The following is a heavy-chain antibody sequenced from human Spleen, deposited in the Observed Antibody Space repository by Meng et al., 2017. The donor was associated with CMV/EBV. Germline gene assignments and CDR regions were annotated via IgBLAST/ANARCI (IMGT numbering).Heavy chain of an antibody. Sequence: GGYLRLSCAASGFTVSSNYMSWVRQAPGKGLEWVSVIYSSGSTYYADSVKGRFTISRDNSKNTLYLQMNSLRAEDTAVYYCATGMTTVTNPYYWGQGTLVTAPQ. V-gene: IGHV3-53*01. D-gene: IGHD4-11*01. J-gene: IGHJ4*02. CDR3: ATGMTTVTNPYY. CDR1: GFTVSSNY. CDR2: IYSSGST.